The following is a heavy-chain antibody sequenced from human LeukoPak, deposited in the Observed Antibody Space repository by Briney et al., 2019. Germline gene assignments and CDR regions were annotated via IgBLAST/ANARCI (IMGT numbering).Heavy chain of an antibody. Sequence: SQTLSLTCTVSGGSISSGGYYWNWIRQHPGKGLEWIAYIYYSGNTFYNPSLKSQVTISLDTSKNQFSLKLTSVTAADTAVYYCAREGGFYRPLDYSGQGTLVTVSS. V-gene: IGHV4-31*01. CDR2: IYYSGNT. D-gene: IGHD3-3*01. J-gene: IGHJ4*02. CDR1: GGSISSGGYY. CDR3: AREGGFYRPLDY.